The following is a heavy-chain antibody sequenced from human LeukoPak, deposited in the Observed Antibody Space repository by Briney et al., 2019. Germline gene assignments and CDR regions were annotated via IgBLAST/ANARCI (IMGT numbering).Heavy chain of an antibody. J-gene: IGHJ6*03. CDR3: ARGTDYYGSGSYPDYMDV. D-gene: IGHD3-10*01. V-gene: IGHV3-48*03. CDR2: ISSSGSTI. CDR1: GFTFSSYE. Sequence: GGSLKLSCAASGFTFSSYEMNWVRQAPGKGLEWVSYISSSGSTIYYADSVKGRFTISRDNAKNSLYLQMNSLRAEDTAVYYCARGTDYYGSGSYPDYMDVWGKGTTVTISS.